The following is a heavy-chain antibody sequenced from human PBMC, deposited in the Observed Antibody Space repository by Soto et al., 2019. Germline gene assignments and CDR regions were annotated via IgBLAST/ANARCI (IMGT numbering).Heavy chain of an antibody. V-gene: IGHV3-53*01. CDR1: GFTVSSNS. J-gene: IGHJ6*02. CDR2: IYSGDTT. CDR3: ARDRRTLSGMDV. Sequence: EVQLVESGGGLIQPGGSLRLSCAASGFTVSSNSMSWVRQAPGKGLVWVSVIYSGDTTYYADSVKGLFTISRDHSMNTLYLQMNGLRAEGTAVYYSARDRRTLSGMDVWGQGTTVTVSS.